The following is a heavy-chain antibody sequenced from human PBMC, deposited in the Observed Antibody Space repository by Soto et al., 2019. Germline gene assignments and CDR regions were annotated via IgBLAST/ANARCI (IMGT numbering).Heavy chain of an antibody. J-gene: IGHJ6*02. D-gene: IGHD2-2*02. CDR3: AREYTAWPLAYGLDV. CDR1: GFTFSNFS. CDR2: ISSRSDI. Sequence: GGSLRLSCVGSGFTFSNFSINWVRQAPGKGLESVSSISSRSDIYYADSLKGRFTISRDNAKNSVSLQMNSLRAEDTAVYYCAREYTAWPLAYGLDVWGQGTTVTVSS. V-gene: IGHV3-21*01.